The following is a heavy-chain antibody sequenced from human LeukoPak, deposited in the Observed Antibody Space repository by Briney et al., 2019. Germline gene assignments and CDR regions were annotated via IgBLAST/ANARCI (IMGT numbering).Heavy chain of an antibody. CDR3: VTESADAFDI. Sequence: GGSLRLSCVASGFTFINYGMSWVRQAPGKGLEWVSAISGSGGSTYYADSVKGRFTISRDNSKNTLYLQMNSLRAEDTAVYHCVTESADAFDIWGQGTMVTVSS. CDR2: ISGSGGST. V-gene: IGHV3-23*01. CDR1: GFTFINYG. J-gene: IGHJ3*02.